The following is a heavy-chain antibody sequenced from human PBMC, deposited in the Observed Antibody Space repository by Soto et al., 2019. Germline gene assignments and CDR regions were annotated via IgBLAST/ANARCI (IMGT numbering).Heavy chain of an antibody. CDR1: GFTFSSYG. V-gene: IGHV3-33*01. D-gene: IGHD4-4*01. CDR2: IWYDGSNK. J-gene: IGHJ4*02. CDR3: ARGGHDYSNYYFDY. Sequence: GGSLRLSCAASGFTFSSYGMHWVRQAPGKGLEWVAVIWYDGSNKYYADSVKGRFTISRDNSKNTLYLQMNSLRAEDTAVYYCARGGHDYSNYYFDYWGQGTLVTVSS.